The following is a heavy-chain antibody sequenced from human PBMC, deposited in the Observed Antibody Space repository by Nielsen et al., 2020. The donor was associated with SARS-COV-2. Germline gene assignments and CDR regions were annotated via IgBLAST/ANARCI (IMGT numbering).Heavy chain of an antibody. CDR2: ISGGGHSI. CDR1: GFAFRTYS. Sequence: GESLKISCAASGFAFRTYSMNWLRQAPGKGLEWISYISGGGHSIYYADSVKGRFTISRDNSKNSLYLQMNSLRDEDTAVYYCVRGEFGDYRISVWGQGTLVTVSS. CDR3: VRGEFGDYRISV. D-gene: IGHD2-21*02. V-gene: IGHV3-48*02. J-gene: IGHJ4*02.